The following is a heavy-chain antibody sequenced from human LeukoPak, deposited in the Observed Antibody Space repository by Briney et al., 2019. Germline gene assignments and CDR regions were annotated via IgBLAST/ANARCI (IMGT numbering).Heavy chain of an antibody. V-gene: IGHV4-30-2*01. J-gene: IGHJ4*02. CDR1: VGSISSGGYS. Sequence: SETLSLTCAVSVGSISSGGYSWSWIRQPPGKGLEWIGYIYHSGSTYYNPSLKSRVTISVDRSKNQFSLKLSSVTAADTAVYYCARNYGDFGFDYWGQGTLVTVSS. D-gene: IGHD4-17*01. CDR2: IYHSGST. CDR3: ARNYGDFGFDY.